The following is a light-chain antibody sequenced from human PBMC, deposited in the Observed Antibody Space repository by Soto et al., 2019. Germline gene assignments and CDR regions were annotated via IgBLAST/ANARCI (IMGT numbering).Light chain of an antibody. J-gene: IGLJ2*01. Sequence: QSVLTQPASVSGSPGQSITISCTGTSSDFGNYNLVSWYQQHPGKVPKLILFEVNKRPSGVSGRFSGSKSGNTASLTITRVEAGDEADYHCQVWDSSSDHRVVFGGGTKLTVL. V-gene: IGLV2-14*02. CDR2: EVN. CDR1: SSDFGNYNL. CDR3: QVWDSSSDHRVV.